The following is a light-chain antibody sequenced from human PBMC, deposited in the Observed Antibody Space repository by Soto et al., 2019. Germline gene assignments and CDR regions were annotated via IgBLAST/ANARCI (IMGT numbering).Light chain of an antibody. CDR3: QQTLSFPPT. CDR2: LGS. Sequence: DIQMTQSPSSVSASVGDRVTITCRASQAIDSWLAWYQQKPWEAPKLLIFLGSLLHSGVPPRFSGSGSGTDFTLTISSLQPEDFATYYCQQTLSFPPTFGQGTKV. V-gene: IGKV1-12*01. CDR1: QAIDSW. J-gene: IGKJ1*01.